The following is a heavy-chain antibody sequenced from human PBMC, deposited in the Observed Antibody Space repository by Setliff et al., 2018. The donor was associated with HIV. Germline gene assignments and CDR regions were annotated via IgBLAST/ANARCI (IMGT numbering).Heavy chain of an antibody. CDR3: ARETYYYDNPQYYYYYMDV. CDR1: GGSISSGSYY. D-gene: IGHD3-22*01. J-gene: IGHJ6*03. Sequence: ASETLSLTCTVSGGSISSGSYYWSWIRQPAGKGLEWIGRIYTSGSTNYNPSLTSRVTISVDTSKNQFSLKLRSVTAADTAVYYCARETYYYDNPQYYYYYMDVWGKGTTVTVSS. V-gene: IGHV4-61*02. CDR2: IYTSGST.